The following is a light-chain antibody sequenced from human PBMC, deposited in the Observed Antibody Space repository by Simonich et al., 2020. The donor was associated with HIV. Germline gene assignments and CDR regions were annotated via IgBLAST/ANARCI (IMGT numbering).Light chain of an antibody. CDR2: GAS. V-gene: IGKV3-15*01. CDR1: QSVTNN. Sequence: EIVMTQSPATLSVSPGERATFSCRASQSVTNNLAWYQQKPGQAPWLLIYGASTRATGIPVRFSGSGSGTEFTLTISSLQSEDFAVYYCQQYHLWPPLTFGGGTKVEIK. CDR3: QQYHLWPPLT. J-gene: IGKJ4*01.